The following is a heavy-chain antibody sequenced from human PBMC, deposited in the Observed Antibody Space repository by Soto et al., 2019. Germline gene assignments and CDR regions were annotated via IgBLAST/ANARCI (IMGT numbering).Heavy chain of an antibody. D-gene: IGHD2-2*02. CDR2: ISSSSSYI. V-gene: IGHV3-21*01. Sequence: GSLRLSCAASGFTFRSYNMNWVRQAPGKGLEWVSSISSSSSYIYYADSVKGRFTISRDSAKNSLYLHMNSLRAEDTAVYYCARDGRTCSSTGCYTYSYYYGMDVWGQGTTVTVSS. CDR3: ARDGRTCSSTGCYTYSYYYGMDV. CDR1: GFTFRSYN. J-gene: IGHJ6*02.